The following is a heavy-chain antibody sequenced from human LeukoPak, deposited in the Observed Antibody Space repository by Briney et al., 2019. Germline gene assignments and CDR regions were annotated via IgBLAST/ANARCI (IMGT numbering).Heavy chain of an antibody. V-gene: IGHV4-39*07. Sequence: SETLSLTCTVSGGSIISSHYYWAWIRQPPGKGLEWIGSVYYSGSTYYNPSLKNRVTISSATSKNQFSLELRSMTAADTAVYYCARGRSGWFDPWGQGTLVTVSS. CDR3: ARGRSGWFDP. CDR2: VYYSGST. D-gene: IGHD3-10*01. CDR1: GGSIISSHYY. J-gene: IGHJ5*02.